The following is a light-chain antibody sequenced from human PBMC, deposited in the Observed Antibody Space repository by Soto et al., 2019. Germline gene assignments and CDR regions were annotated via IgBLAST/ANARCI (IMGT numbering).Light chain of an antibody. CDR3: VSFTSSTTYV. V-gene: IGLV2-8*01. CDR2: EVT. Sequence: QSALTQPPSASGFPGQSVTISCTGTSSDVGYYDYVSWYQQHPGKAPKLVIYEVTKRPSGVPDRVSASKSGNTASLTVSGLRAEDEADYYCVSFTSSTTYVFGSGTKLTVL. J-gene: IGLJ1*01. CDR1: SSDVGYYDY.